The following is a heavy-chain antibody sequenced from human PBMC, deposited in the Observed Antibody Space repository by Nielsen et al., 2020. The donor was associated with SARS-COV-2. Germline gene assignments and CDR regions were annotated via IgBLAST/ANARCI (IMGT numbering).Heavy chain of an antibody. J-gene: IGHJ3*02. CDR2: MSYDGNIQ. V-gene: IGHV3-30-3*01. CDR1: GFSFSTYA. CDR3: ARGYYDILYAFDI. D-gene: IGHD3-9*01. Sequence: GESLKISCAASGFSFSTYAMHWVRQAPGKGLEWVAVMSYDGNIQYYADSVKGRFTISRDNSKDTLYLQMNNLKGEDTALYYCARGYYDILYAFDIWGQGTMVTVSS.